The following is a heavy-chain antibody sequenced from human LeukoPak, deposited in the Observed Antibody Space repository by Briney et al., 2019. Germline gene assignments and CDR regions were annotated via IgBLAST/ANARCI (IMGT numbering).Heavy chain of an antibody. J-gene: IGHJ3*02. CDR2: ISYDGSNK. V-gene: IGHV3-30*04. D-gene: IGHD1-26*01. CDR1: GFTFISYA. CDR3: ARSEWEQGYGFDI. Sequence: GGSLRLSCAASGFTFISYAMHWVRQAPGKGLEWVAVISYDGSNKYYADSVKGRFTISRDNSKNTLYLQMYSLRPEDTAVYYCARSEWEQGYGFDIWGQGTMVTVSS.